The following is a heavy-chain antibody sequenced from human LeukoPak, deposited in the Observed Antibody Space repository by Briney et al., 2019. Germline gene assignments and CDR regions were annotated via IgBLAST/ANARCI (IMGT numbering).Heavy chain of an antibody. CDR1: GFTFSSYW. J-gene: IGHJ4*02. D-gene: IGHD7-27*01. V-gene: IGHV3-74*01. Sequence: SGGSLRLSCEASGFTFSSYWMHWVRQAPGKGLVWVSRIKTDGSSTSYADSVKGRFTISRDNAKNTLYLQMNSLRAEDTAVYYCARFRLAGEGEYYFDSWGQGTLVTVSS. CDR2: IKTDGSST. CDR3: ARFRLAGEGEYYFDS.